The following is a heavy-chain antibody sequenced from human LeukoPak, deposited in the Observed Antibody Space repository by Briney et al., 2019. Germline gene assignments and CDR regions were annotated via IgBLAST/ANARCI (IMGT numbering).Heavy chain of an antibody. CDR1: GFTFDDYA. Sequence: GRSLRLSCAASGFTFDDYAMHWVRQAPGKGLEWVSGISWNSGSIGYADPVKGRFTISRDNAKNSLYLQMNSLRAEDTALYYCAKDAGRWFGELWPPVLDYWGQGTLVTVSS. J-gene: IGHJ4*02. V-gene: IGHV3-9*01. CDR2: ISWNSGSI. CDR3: AKDAGRWFGELWPPVLDY. D-gene: IGHD3-10*01.